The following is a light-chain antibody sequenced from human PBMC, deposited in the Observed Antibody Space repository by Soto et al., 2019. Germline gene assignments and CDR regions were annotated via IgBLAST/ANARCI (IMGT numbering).Light chain of an antibody. CDR3: QQYDNWPLT. CDR2: GAS. Sequence: EIVMTQSPATLSVSPGERATLSCRASHSVSSSHLAWYQQKPGQAPRFLIYGASTRATGIPARFSGSGSGTEFTLTISSLQSEDFAVYYCQQYDNWPLTFGGGTKVDIK. CDR1: HSVSSSH. J-gene: IGKJ4*01. V-gene: IGKV3-15*01.